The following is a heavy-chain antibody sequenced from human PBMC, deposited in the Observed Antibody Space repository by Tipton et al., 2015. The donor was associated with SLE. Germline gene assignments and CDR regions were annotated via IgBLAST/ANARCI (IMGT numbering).Heavy chain of an antibody. CDR1: GLTVSSNY. J-gene: IGHJ6*03. D-gene: IGHD2-15*01. CDR2: LYSGRST. V-gene: IGHV3-53*05. Sequence: SLRLSCAASGLTVSSNYMTWVRQAPGKGLEWVSILYSGRSTYYADSVKGRFTISRDKSKNTLYLQMNSLRPEDTAMYYCARDVATRGGFYMDVWGTGTTVTVSS. CDR3: ARDVATRGGFYMDV.